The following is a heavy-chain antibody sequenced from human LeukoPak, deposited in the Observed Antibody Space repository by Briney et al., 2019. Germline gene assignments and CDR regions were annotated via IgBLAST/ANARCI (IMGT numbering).Heavy chain of an antibody. Sequence: GGSLRLSCAASGFTVSSNYMSWVRQAPGKGLERVSVIYSGGSTYYADSVKGRFTISRENAKNSLYLQMNSLRAGDTAVYYCARGDDSSGHYYYYGMDVWGQGTTVTVSS. D-gene: IGHD3-22*01. CDR3: ARGDDSSGHYYYYGMDV. CDR2: IYSGGST. J-gene: IGHJ6*02. V-gene: IGHV3-53*01. CDR1: GFTVSSNY.